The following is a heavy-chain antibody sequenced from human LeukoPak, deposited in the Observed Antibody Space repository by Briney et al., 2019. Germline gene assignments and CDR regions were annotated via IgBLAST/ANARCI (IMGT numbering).Heavy chain of an antibody. CDR1: GFTFSSDS. CDR2: ISGRSVFI. V-gene: IGHV3-21*01. J-gene: IGHJ4*02. CDR3: ARDRYSTY. Sequence: GGSLRLSCEGSGFTFSSDSMGWVRQAPGKGLEWVSSISGRSVFISYSDSVKGRFTISRDNARNSLFLELSSLRPEDTAVYYCARDRYSTYWGQGTLVTVSS. D-gene: IGHD5-12*01.